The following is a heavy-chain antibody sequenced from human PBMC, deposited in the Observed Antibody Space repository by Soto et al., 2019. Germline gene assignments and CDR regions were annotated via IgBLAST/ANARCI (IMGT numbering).Heavy chain of an antibody. CDR2: ISVFNGDT. Sequence: QVQLLQSGGEVKTPGASLKVSCKALGYTSSSYGINWVRQAPGQGLEWMGWISVFNGDTKYAQKFQGRVAITKDPGTSTAHMELRSLRSDDAAVYFCATKDDHKDDQPYYYGMDVWGQGTTVTVSS. CDR1: GYTSSSYG. CDR3: ATKDDHKDDQPYYYGMDV. D-gene: IGHD3-16*01. J-gene: IGHJ6*02. V-gene: IGHV1-18*01.